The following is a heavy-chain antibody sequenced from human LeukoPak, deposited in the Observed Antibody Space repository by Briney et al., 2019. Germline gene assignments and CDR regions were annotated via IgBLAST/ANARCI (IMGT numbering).Heavy chain of an antibody. Sequence: SQTLSLTCAISGDNVFSNSAAWNWIRQSPSRGLEWLGRTYYKSKWYYDYGASVKSRISISPDTSKNQFSLQLNSVTPEDTAVYYCARRLTQYDCFDPWGQGILVTVSS. V-gene: IGHV6-1*01. J-gene: IGHJ5*02. CDR2: TYYKSKWYY. CDR1: GDNVFSNSAA. CDR3: ARRLTQYDCFDP. D-gene: IGHD2-2*01.